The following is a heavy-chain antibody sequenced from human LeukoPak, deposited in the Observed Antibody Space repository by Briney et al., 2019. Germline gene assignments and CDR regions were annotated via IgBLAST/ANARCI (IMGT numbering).Heavy chain of an antibody. Sequence: GRSLRLSCAASGFTFSSYAMHWVRQAPGKGLEWVAVISYDGSSKYADSVKGRFTISRDNSKDTLYLQMNSLRVEDTAVYYCARDHTTYYFGSGTPFDYWGQGTLVTVSS. V-gene: IGHV3-30-3*01. CDR2: ISYDGSSK. D-gene: IGHD3-10*01. CDR1: GFTFSSYA. CDR3: ARDHTTYYFGSGTPFDY. J-gene: IGHJ4*02.